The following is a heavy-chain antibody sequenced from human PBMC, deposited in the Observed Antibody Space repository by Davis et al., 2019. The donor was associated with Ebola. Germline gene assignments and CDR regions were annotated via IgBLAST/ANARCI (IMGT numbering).Heavy chain of an antibody. V-gene: IGHV4-34*12. CDR3: AGLPIITAQYDHHYNMDV. D-gene: IGHD1-20*01. CDR1: GGSFSGYY. CDR2: IFYTGIT. J-gene: IGHJ6*04. Sequence: SETLSLTCAVYGGSFSGYYWSWIRQAPGKGLEWMGFIFYTGITYYNPSLKSRLTISIDASKKKFSLDLSSVTAADAAVYYCAGLPIITAQYDHHYNMDVWGKGTTVTVSS.